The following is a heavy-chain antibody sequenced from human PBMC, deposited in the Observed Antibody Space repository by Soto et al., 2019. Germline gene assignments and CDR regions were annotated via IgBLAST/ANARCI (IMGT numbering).Heavy chain of an antibody. D-gene: IGHD4-17*01. CDR3: GRSYGDYVFDY. CDR1: GGSISSYY. V-gene: IGHV4-59*01. J-gene: IGHJ4*02. Sequence: QVQLQESGPGLVKPSETLSLTCTVSGGSISSYYWSWIRQPPGKGLEWIGSIYHSGSTNYSPSLKSRVTISVDTSKNQFSLKLSSVTAADTAVYYWGRSYGDYVFDYWGQGTLVTVSS. CDR2: IYHSGST.